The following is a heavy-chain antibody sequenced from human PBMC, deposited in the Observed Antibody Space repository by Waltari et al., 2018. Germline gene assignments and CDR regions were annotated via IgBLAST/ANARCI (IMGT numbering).Heavy chain of an antibody. CDR1: GGTFSSYA. D-gene: IGHD3-10*01. Sequence: QVQLVQSGAEVKKPGSSVKVSCKASGGTFSSYALSWVRQAPGQGLEWMGGIIPIFGTANYAQKFQGRVTITADESTSTAYMELSSLRSEDTAVYYCAPGIRGVRGVYNWFDPWGQGTLVTVSS. J-gene: IGHJ5*02. CDR2: IIPIFGTA. CDR3: APGIRGVRGVYNWFDP. V-gene: IGHV1-69*01.